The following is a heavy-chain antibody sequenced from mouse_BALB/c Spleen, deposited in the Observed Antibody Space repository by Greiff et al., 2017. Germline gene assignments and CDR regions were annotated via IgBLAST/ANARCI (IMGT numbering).Heavy chain of an antibody. CDR1: GYTFTEYT. Sequence: EVMLVESGPELVKPGASVKISCKTSGYTFTEYTMHWVKQSHGKSLEWIGGINPNNGGTSYNQKFKGKATLTVDKSSSTAYMELRSLTSEDSAVYYCARKYGKWASFDYWGQGTTLTVSS. J-gene: IGHJ2*01. V-gene: IGHV1-18*01. CDR2: INPNNGGT. CDR3: ARKYGKWASFDY. D-gene: IGHD2-10*02.